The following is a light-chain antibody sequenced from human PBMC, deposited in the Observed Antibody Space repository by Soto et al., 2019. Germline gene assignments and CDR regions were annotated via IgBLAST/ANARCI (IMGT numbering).Light chain of an antibody. CDR3: LLFFGGVGV. Sequence: QAVVTQEPSLTVSPGGTVTLTFASSTGAFTSDYYPSWFQQKPGQAPRTLIDGTINKHSWTPARFSGSLLGGKAALTLSDVQTEDDAEFYCLLFFGGVGVFGGGTQVTVL. J-gene: IGLJ2*01. V-gene: IGLV7-43*01. CDR2: GTI. CDR1: TGAFTSDYY.